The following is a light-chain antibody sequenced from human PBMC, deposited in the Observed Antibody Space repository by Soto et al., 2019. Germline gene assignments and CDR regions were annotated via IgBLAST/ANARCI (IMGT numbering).Light chain of an antibody. Sequence: QSVLTQPASVSGSPGQSTTLSCAGTTNDIGSYNYVSWFQQHPGEAPKLIIFEVTHRPSGISTRFSGSKSGNTASLTISDLQAEDEALYYCSSYKFSTTLRVFGGGTKLTVL. V-gene: IGLV2-14*01. CDR1: TNDIGSYNY. CDR2: EVT. CDR3: SSYKFSTTLRV. J-gene: IGLJ3*02.